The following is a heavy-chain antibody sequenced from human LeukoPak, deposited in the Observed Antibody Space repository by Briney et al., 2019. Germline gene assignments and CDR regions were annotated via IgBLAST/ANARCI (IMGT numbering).Heavy chain of an antibody. J-gene: IGHJ4*02. CDR1: GFTFGDYA. CDR3: TRETYYYDSSGYYGDY. CDR2: IRSKAYGGTT. V-gene: IGHV3-49*03. Sequence: GGSLRLSCTASGFTFGDYAMSWFRQAPGKGLEWVGFIRSKAYGGTTEYAASVKGRFTISRDDSKNIAYLQMNSLKTEDTAVYYCTRETYYYDSSGYYGDYWGQGTLVTVSS. D-gene: IGHD3-22*01.